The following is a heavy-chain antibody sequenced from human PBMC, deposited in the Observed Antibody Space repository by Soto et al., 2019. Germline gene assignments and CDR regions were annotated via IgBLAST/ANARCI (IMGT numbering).Heavy chain of an antibody. CDR3: ARYDTSGWREAYD. Sequence: GESLKISCKASVYSFTNYWIGWVRQMPGKGLEWMGVIYPGDSDTRYSPSFQGQVTISADKSISTAYLRWSSLKASDTAMFYCARYDTSGWREAYDWGQEPLVTAS. V-gene: IGHV5-51*01. D-gene: IGHD6-19*01. J-gene: IGHJ4*02. CDR2: IYPGDSDT. CDR1: VYSFTNYW.